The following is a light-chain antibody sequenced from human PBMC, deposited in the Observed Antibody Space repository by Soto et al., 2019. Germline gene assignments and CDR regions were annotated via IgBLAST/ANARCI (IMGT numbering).Light chain of an antibody. CDR1: QSVSSY. J-gene: IGKJ5*01. V-gene: IGKV3-11*01. Sequence: EIVLTQSPATLSLSRGERAALSCRASQSVSSYLAWYQQKPGQAPRLLIYDAPNRATGIPARFSGSGSGTEFTLTISSLQSEDFAVYYCQQYNDWWTFGQGTRLEIK. CDR3: QQYNDWWT. CDR2: DAP.